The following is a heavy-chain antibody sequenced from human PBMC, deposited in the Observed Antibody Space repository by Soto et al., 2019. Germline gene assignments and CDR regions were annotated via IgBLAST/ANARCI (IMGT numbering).Heavy chain of an antibody. CDR1: GSPFTSYG. Sequence: SVKASCMAPGSPFTSYGISWLRQAPGQGLELMGWISAYNGNTIYAQKLQGRVTMTTDTSTNTAYMELRGLRSDDTAVDYCARDAGLGDLHKPVDCWGQGTLVTVYS. D-gene: IGHD3-16*01. CDR3: ARDAGLGDLHKPVDC. CDR2: ISAYNGNT. J-gene: IGHJ4*02. V-gene: IGHV1-18*04.